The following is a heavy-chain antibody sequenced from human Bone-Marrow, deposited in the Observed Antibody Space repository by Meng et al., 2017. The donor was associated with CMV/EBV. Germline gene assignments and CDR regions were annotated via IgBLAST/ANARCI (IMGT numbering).Heavy chain of an antibody. CDR1: GGSFSGYY. D-gene: IGHD1-26*01. V-gene: IGHV4-34*01. J-gene: IGHJ4*02. CDR3: ARLGVTGYFDY. Sequence: SETLSLTCAVYGGSFSGYYWTWIRQPPGKGLEWIGEISHGGYTNYNPSLKSRVTISVDTSKNQFSLKLSSVTAADTAVYYCARLGVTGYFDYWGQGTLVTVSS. CDR2: ISHGGYT.